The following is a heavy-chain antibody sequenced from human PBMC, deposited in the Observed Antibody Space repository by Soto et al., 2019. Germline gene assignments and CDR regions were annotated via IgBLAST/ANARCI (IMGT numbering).Heavy chain of an antibody. CDR3: ARARTTRYYYYAMDV. Sequence: ASVKVSCKASGYTFTSYAMHWVRQAPGQRLEWMGWINAGNGNTKYSQKFQGRVTITRDTSASTAYMELSSLRSEDTAVYYCARARTTRYYYYAMDVWGQGTTVTVS. CDR1: GYTFTSYA. D-gene: IGHD1-1*01. V-gene: IGHV1-3*01. J-gene: IGHJ6*02. CDR2: INAGNGNT.